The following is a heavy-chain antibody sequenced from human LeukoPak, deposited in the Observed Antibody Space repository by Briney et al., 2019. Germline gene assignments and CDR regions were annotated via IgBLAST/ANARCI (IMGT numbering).Heavy chain of an antibody. CDR1: GLTVSSNY. Sequence: GGSLRLSCAASGLTVSSNYMSWVRQAPGRGLEWVSIIYSGGSAYYADSVRGRFTISRDSSKNTLYLQMNSLRAEDTAVYYCARVTIAVAGLYFDYWGQGTLVTVSS. V-gene: IGHV3-53*01. D-gene: IGHD6-19*01. CDR2: IYSGGSA. CDR3: ARVTIAVAGLYFDY. J-gene: IGHJ4*02.